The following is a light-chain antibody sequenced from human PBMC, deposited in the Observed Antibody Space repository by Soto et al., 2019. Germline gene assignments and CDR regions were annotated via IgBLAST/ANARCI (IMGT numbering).Light chain of an antibody. CDR1: QDISNE. CDR2: AAS. Sequence: AIQMTQSPSSLSAVVGDRVTITCRASQDISNELAWYQQKPGKAPKVLIYAASNLQDGVPSRFSGSGSGTDFSLTISSLQPEDFATYYCLQDFNYPRTFGQGTKVDIK. CDR3: LQDFNYPRT. J-gene: IGKJ2*01. V-gene: IGKV1-6*01.